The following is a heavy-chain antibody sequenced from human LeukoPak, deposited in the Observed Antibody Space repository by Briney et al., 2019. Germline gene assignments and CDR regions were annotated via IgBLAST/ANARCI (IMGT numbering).Heavy chain of an antibody. CDR2: ISYDGSNK. D-gene: IGHD6-19*01. CDR1: GFTFSSYG. CDR3: AKHGRLGQNFDY. J-gene: IGHJ4*02. Sequence: QSGGSLRLSCAASGFTFSSYGMHWVRQAPGKGLEWVAVISYDGSNKYYADFVKGRFTISRDNSKNTLYLQMNSLRAEDTAVYYCAKHGRLGQNFDYWGQGTLVTVYS. V-gene: IGHV3-30*18.